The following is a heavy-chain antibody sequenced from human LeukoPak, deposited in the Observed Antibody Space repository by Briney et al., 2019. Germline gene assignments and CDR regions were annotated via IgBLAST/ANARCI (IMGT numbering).Heavy chain of an antibody. Sequence: GGSLRLSCAASGFSFHDYAMHWVRQAPGKGLEWVSLISWRGSSTYYADSVKGRFTISRDNSKNTLYLQMNSLRAEDTAVYYCAKNVDIVATAFDYWGQGTLVTVSS. V-gene: IGHV3-43D*03. CDR3: AKNVDIVATAFDY. D-gene: IGHD5-12*01. CDR1: GFSFHDYA. CDR2: ISWRGSST. J-gene: IGHJ4*02.